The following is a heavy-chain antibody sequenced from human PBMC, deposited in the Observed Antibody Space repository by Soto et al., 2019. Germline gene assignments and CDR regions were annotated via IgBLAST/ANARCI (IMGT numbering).Heavy chain of an antibody. J-gene: IGHJ5*02. V-gene: IGHV3-23*01. Sequence: GGSLKLCCAASGFTFSSYAMSWVRKAPGKGLEWVSAISGSGGSTYYADSVKGRFTISRDNSKNTLYLQMNSLRAEDTAVYYCASSSGWKYSWFDPWGQGTLVTVSS. CDR1: GFTFSSYA. CDR2: ISGSGGST. CDR3: ASSSGWKYSWFDP. D-gene: IGHD6-19*01.